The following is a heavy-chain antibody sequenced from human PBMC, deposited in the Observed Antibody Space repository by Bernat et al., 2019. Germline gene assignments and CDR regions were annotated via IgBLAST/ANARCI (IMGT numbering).Heavy chain of an antibody. D-gene: IGHD6-19*01. J-gene: IGHJ4*02. CDR1: GGSFRGYY. CDR2: IHHSGSI. V-gene: IGHV4-34*01. Sequence: QVQLQQWGAGLLKPSETLSLTCVVYGGSFRGYYWNLIRQPPGKGLEWIGEIHHSGSITYNPSLKSRVTISLDTSKNQFSLNLNSVTAADTAVYYCAGSSGWWRLDDWGQGTLVTVSS. CDR3: AGSSGWWRLDD.